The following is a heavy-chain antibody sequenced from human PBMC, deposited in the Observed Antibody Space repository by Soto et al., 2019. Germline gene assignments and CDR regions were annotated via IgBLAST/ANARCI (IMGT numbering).Heavy chain of an antibody. CDR2: ISGSGGST. D-gene: IGHD5-18*01. CDR1: GFTFSSYA. J-gene: IGHJ5*02. V-gene: IGHV3-23*01. Sequence: EVQLLESGGGLVQPGGSLRLSCAASGFTFSSYAMSWVRQAPGKGLEWVSAISGSGGSTYYADSVKGRFTISRDNSKNTLYLQMNSLRAEDTAVYYCAKAPTSRMLQRSWFDPWGQGTLVTVSS. CDR3: AKAPTSRMLQRSWFDP.